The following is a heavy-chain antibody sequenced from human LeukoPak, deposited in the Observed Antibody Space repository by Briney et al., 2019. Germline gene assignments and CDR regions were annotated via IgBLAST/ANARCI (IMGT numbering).Heavy chain of an antibody. V-gene: IGHV4-59*12. CDR1: GGSINNYY. J-gene: IGHJ4*02. CDR2: IYYTGST. CDR3: ARDVPDCSSTGCYTYFDY. Sequence: PSETLSLTCTVSGGSINNYYWSWVRQPPGAGLEWLAYIYYTGSTNYNPSLKTRLTISVDTSKNQFSLRLNSVTAADTAVYYCARDVPDCSSTGCYTYFDYWGQGTLVIVSS. D-gene: IGHD2-2*02.